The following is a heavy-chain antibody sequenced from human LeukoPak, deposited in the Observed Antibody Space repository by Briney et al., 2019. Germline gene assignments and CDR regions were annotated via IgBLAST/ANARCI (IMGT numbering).Heavy chain of an antibody. CDR2: IYPRGNT. CDR1: GGSISSGSYS. V-gene: IGHV4-30-2*01. Sequence: SETLSLTCTVSGGSISSGSYSWSWIRQPPGKGLEWIGYIYPRGNTYYNPHLKSRLILSLDKYANQFSLNLSSVTAADTAVYYCARFSPRAMGNYLDFWGQGTLVTVST. J-gene: IGHJ4*02. D-gene: IGHD7-27*01. CDR3: ARFSPRAMGNYLDF.